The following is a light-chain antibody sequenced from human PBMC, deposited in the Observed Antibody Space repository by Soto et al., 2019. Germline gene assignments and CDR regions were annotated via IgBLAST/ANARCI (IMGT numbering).Light chain of an antibody. J-gene: IGKJ2*01. Sequence: EIVMTQSPATLSVSPGERATLSCRASQSVSSNLAWYQQKPGQAPRLLIYGASTRATGIPARFSGSGSGTEFTLPISSLQSEDFAVYYCQPYHNWPGYTFGQGTKLEIK. CDR2: GAS. CDR3: QPYHNWPGYT. CDR1: QSVSSN. V-gene: IGKV3-15*01.